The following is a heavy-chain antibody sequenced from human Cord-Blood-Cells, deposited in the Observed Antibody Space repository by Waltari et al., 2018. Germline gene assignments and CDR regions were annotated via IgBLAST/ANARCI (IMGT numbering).Heavy chain of an antibody. CDR2: INHSGST. V-gene: IGHV4-34*01. CDR3: ARGVGKAAAGNFDY. J-gene: IGHJ4*02. Sequence: QVQLQQWGAGLLKPSETLSLTCAVYGGSFSGYYCSWIRQPPGKGLAWIGEINHSGSTNYNPSLKSRVTISVDTSKNQFSLKLSSVTAADTAVYYCARGVGKAAAGNFDYWGQGTLVTVSS. CDR1: GGSFSGYY. D-gene: IGHD6-13*01.